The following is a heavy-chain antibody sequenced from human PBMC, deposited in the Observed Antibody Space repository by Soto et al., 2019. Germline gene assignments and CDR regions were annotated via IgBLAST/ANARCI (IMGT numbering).Heavy chain of an antibody. Sequence: QSQTLSLTCAISGDSVSSNSAAWNWIRQSPSRGLEWLGRTYYRSKWYNDYAVSVKSRITINPDTSKNQFSLQLNSVTPEDTAVYYCAGDLKNYGDSLRGFDNWGQGTLVTVSS. J-gene: IGHJ4*02. CDR1: GDSVSSNSAA. D-gene: IGHD4-17*01. CDR3: AGDLKNYGDSLRGFDN. CDR2: TYYRSKWYN. V-gene: IGHV6-1*01.